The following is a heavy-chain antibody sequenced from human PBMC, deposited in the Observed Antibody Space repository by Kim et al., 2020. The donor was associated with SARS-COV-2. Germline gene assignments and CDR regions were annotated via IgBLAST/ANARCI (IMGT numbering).Heavy chain of an antibody. CDR3: ARDKYYGAGPDY. D-gene: IGHD3-10*01. Sequence: TYPQAFTGRFVFSLNNSVSTAYLQISSLEAEDTAMYYCARDKYYGAGPDYWGQGTLVTVSS. J-gene: IGHJ4*02. V-gene: IGHV7-4-1*02.